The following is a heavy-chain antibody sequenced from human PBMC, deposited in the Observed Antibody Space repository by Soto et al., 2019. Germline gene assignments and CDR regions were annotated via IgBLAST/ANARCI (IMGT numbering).Heavy chain of an antibody. CDR3: ARGYCSAVGCYVHYYYGFDV. CDR2: ISSNGGSA. J-gene: IGHJ6*02. D-gene: IGHD2-15*01. CDR1: GFTFRNYA. V-gene: IGHV3-23*01. Sequence: ESLRLSCAAAGFTFRNYAMNGVRQAPGKGLELVSSISSNGGSAYYADSVKGRFTISRDNSKNTLYLQMNSLRADDTAVYYCARGYCSAVGCYVHYYYGFDVWGQGTTVTVPS.